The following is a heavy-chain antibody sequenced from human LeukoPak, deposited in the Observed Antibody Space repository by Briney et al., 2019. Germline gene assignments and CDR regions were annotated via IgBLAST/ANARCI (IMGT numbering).Heavy chain of an antibody. D-gene: IGHD3-16*02. V-gene: IGHV4-34*01. CDR3: ARGGPRGSYLRYFDY. CDR1: GGSFGGYY. Sequence: SETLSLTCAVYGGSFGGYYWSWIRQPPGKGLEWIGEINHSGSTNYNPSLKSRVTISVDTSKNQFSLKLSSVTAADTAVYYCARGGPRGSYLRYFDYWGQGTLVTVSS. CDR2: INHSGST. J-gene: IGHJ4*02.